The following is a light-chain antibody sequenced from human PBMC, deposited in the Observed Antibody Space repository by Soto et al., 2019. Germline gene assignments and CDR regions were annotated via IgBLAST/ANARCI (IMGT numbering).Light chain of an antibody. CDR2: GAS. J-gene: IGKJ5*01. V-gene: IGKV3-15*01. CDR3: QQYNNWPPIT. Sequence: EIVLTQSPVTLSLSPGERATLSCRASRSVSSSYLAWYQQKPGQAPRLLIYGASTRATGIPARFSGSGSGTEFTLTISSLQSEDFAVYYCQQYNNWPPITFGQGTRLEIK. CDR1: RSVSSSY.